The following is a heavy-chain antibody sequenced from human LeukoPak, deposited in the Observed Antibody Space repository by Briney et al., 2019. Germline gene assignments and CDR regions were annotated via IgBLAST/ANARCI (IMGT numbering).Heavy chain of an antibody. CDR2: ISGSGTTV. Sequence: GGSLRLSCVASGFIFSDHYMTWIRQTPGKGLEWISYISGSGTTVNYAESVMGRFTISRDNAKSSVFLQMNTLRVEDTAVYYCARYVDDAFDVWGRGTLVTVSS. J-gene: IGHJ3*01. V-gene: IGHV3-11*04. D-gene: IGHD3-10*02. CDR3: ARYVDDAFDV. CDR1: GFIFSDHY.